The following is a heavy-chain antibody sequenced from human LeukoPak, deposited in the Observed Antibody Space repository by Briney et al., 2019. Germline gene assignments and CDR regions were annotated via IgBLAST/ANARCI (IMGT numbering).Heavy chain of an antibody. D-gene: IGHD5-24*01. Sequence: SETLSLTCTVSGGSISSYYWSWIRQPAGKGLEWIGRIYTSGSTNYNPSLKSRVTMSVDTSKNQSSLKLSSVTAADTAVYYCARGPSRWLQLDYYFDYWGQGTLVTVSS. V-gene: IGHV4-4*07. CDR2: IYTSGST. J-gene: IGHJ4*02. CDR1: GGSISSYY. CDR3: ARGPSRWLQLDYYFDY.